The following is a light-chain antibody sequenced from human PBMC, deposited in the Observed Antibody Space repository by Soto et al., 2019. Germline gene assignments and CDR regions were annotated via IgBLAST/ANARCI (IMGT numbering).Light chain of an antibody. J-gene: IGKJ2*01. CDR1: QSLVFSDGNTY. CDR2: KVS. V-gene: IGKV2-30*01. CDR3: MQGSYWPPYT. Sequence: DVVMTQSPLSLPVTLGQPASISCRSSQSLVFSDGNTYLSGIQQRPGQSPRRLIYKVSNRDSGVPDRFSGGGSAPSFTLTISRVEAEDVGVYYCMQGSYWPPYTFGQGTKLDIK.